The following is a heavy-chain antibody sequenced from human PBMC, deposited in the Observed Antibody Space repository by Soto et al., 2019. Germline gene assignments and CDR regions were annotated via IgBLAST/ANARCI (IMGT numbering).Heavy chain of an antibody. CDR3: AYDGIDGTT. D-gene: IGHD1-20*01. V-gene: IGHV3-33*03. CDR2: RWYDGTKK. Sequence: QVHLVESGGGVVQPGKSLRVSCAASGFSFSDYGMHWVRQVPGKGLEWVAVRWYDGTKKYYADSVKGRFTISRDNAKQMVSLQMASLRAADTAVYFCAYDGIDGTTWGQGTLVTVSS. J-gene: IGHJ4*02. CDR1: GFSFSDYG.